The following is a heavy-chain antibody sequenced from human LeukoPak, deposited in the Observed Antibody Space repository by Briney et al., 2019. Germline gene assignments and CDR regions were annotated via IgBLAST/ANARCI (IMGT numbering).Heavy chain of an antibody. CDR3: ANEGPPTFLDY. Sequence: PGRSLRLSCAASGFTFSSYGMDWVRQAPGKGLEWVAFIRYYGSNKYYADSVKGRFTISRENSKNTLYLQMNSLRAEDTAVYYCANEGPPTFLDYWGQGTLVTVSS. CDR2: IRYYGSNK. V-gene: IGHV3-30*02. CDR1: GFTFSSYG. D-gene: IGHD3-16*01. J-gene: IGHJ4*02.